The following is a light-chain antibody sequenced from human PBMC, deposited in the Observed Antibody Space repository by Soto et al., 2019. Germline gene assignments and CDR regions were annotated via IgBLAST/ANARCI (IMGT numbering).Light chain of an antibody. V-gene: IGLV2-14*01. CDR2: EVN. Sequence: QSALTQPASLSGSPGQSITISCTGTSSDIGAHDYVSWFQQHPGKAPKRMISEVNNRPSGVSNRFSGSRSGNTAYLTISGLQVEDEADYFCFSFTTTSTHVFGSGTKVTVL. J-gene: IGLJ1*01. CDR3: FSFTTTSTHV. CDR1: SSDIGAHDY.